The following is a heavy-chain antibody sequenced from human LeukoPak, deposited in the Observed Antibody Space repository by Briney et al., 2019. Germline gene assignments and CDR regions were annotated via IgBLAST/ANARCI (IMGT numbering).Heavy chain of an antibody. CDR3: ARGYSYGDY. V-gene: IGHV5-51*01. CDR1: GYSFTSNY. J-gene: IGHJ4*02. Sequence: ASVKVSCKASGYSFTSNYIHWVRQMPGKGLEWMGIIYPGDSDTRYSPSFQGQVTISADKSISTAYLQWSSLKASDTAMYHCARGYSYGDYWGQGTLVTVSS. D-gene: IGHD5-18*01. CDR2: IYPGDSDT.